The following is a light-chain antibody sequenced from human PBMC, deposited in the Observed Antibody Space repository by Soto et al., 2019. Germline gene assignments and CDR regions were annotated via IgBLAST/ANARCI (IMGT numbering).Light chain of an antibody. V-gene: IGKV3-15*01. CDR3: QQHSKWPIT. CDR1: QSVDSN. Sequence: EIVMTQSPGTLSLSPGETATLSCRASQSVDSNYLAWYQQKPGQAPRLLVYGISTRATDIPARFSGSGSGTEFTLPISSLQSEDFGIEYCQQHSKWPITFGQGTRLEIK. CDR2: GIS. J-gene: IGKJ5*01.